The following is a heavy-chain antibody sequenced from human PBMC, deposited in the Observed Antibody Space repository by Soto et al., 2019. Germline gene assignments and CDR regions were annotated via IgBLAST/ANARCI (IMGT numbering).Heavy chain of an antibody. CDR2: IVVGSGTT. D-gene: IGHD3-16*02. V-gene: IGHV1-58*01. Sequence: QMQGVKTGPAVKKTRTSVNVSCKASGFTFTSSAVQWVRQARGQRLEWIGWIVVGSGTTNYAQKFLERVTNTGDMSTSTANMEQSRLRPEDTAAYYCPARQYRNYEYPGMDACGPGTTVTVAS. J-gene: IGHJ6*02. CDR1: GFTFTSSA. CDR3: PARQYRNYEYPGMDA.